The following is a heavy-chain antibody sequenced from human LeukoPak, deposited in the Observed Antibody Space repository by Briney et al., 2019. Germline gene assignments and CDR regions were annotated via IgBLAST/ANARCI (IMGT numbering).Heavy chain of an antibody. Sequence: PSETLSLTCTVSGGSISSYYWSWIRQPAGKGLEWSGRIYTSGSTNYYPSLKSRVTMSVDTSKNQFSLKLRSVTAADTAVYYCARSDGYGLVGIWGQGTMVTVSS. J-gene: IGHJ3*02. V-gene: IGHV4-4*07. CDR3: ARSDGYGLVGI. CDR2: IYTSGST. D-gene: IGHD3-10*01. CDR1: GGSISSYY.